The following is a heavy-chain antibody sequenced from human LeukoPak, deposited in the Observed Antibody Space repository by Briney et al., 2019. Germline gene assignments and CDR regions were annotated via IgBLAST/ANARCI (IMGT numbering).Heavy chain of an antibody. V-gene: IGHV3-30-3*01. CDR1: GFTFSSYA. CDR3: AKEEPWGSRAFDI. Sequence: GGSLRLSCAASGFTFSSYAMHWVRQAPGKGLEWVAVISNDGNNKYYADSMKGRFTISRDNSKNTLYLQMNSLRAEDTAVYYCAKEEPWGSRAFDIWGQGTMVTVSS. D-gene: IGHD7-27*01. CDR2: ISNDGNNK. J-gene: IGHJ3*02.